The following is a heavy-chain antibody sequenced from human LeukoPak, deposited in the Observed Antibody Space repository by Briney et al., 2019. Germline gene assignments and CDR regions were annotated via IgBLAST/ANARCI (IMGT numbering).Heavy chain of an antibody. J-gene: IGHJ4*02. V-gene: IGHV3-21*01. CDR2: ISFDSTYI. CDR3: ARGHSGGNFDY. CDR1: GFTFSSYV. Sequence: PGGSLRLSCAASGFTFSSYVMNWVRQAPGKGLEWVSSISFDSTYIYYADSVKGRFTISRDDAKNSLYLQMNSLRAEDTAVYYCARGHSGGNFDYWGQGTLVTVSS. D-gene: IGHD3-10*01.